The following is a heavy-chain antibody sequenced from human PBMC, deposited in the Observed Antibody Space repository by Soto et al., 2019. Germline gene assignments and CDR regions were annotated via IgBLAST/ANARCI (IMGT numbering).Heavy chain of an antibody. V-gene: IGHV1-18*01. CDR1: GYTFTSYC. D-gene: IGHD1-1*01. J-gene: IGHJ4*02. CDR2: ISAHNGNT. Sequence: QVHLVQSGAEVKKPGASVKVSCTGSGYTFTSYCITWVRQAPGQGLEWMGWISAHNGNTDYAQKLQGRVTVTRDTSTSTAYMELRSLRSDDTAVYYCARGRYGDYWGQGALVNVSS. CDR3: ARGRYGDY.